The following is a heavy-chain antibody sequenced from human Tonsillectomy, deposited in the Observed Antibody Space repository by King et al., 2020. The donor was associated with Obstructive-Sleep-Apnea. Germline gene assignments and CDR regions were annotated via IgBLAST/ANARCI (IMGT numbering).Heavy chain of an antibody. D-gene: IGHD4-17*01. CDR1: GYTFTGYH. CDR2: INPYSGGT. Sequence: VQLVESGTEVKKPGASVKVSCKASGYTFTGYHMHWVRQAPGQGLEWMGWINPYSGGTKYAQNFQGRVTMTRDPSISTAYMELNSLRSDDTAVYYCATVAVATATYFFDYWGQGTLVTVSS. CDR3: ATVAVATATYFFDY. J-gene: IGHJ4*02. V-gene: IGHV1-2*02.